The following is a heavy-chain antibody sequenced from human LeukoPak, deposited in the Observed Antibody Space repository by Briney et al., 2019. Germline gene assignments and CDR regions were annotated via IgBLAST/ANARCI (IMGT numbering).Heavy chain of an antibody. CDR3: ARDHCSGGSCYDTGDYYFDY. D-gene: IGHD2-15*01. Sequence: PSETLSLTCTVSGGSINYYYWSWIRQPPGKGLEWIGYIYYSGSTNYNPSLKSRVTISVDTSKNQFSLKLSSVTAADTAVYYCARDHCSGGSCYDTGDYYFDYWGQGTLVTVSS. CDR2: IYYSGST. CDR1: GGSINYYY. J-gene: IGHJ4*02. V-gene: IGHV4-59*01.